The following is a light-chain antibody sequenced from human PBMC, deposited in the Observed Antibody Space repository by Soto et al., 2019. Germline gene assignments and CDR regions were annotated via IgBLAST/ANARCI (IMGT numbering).Light chain of an antibody. CDR3: NSQRSSGTRV. V-gene: IGLV2-14*01. CDR1: SSDVGGYKH. CDR2: EVS. J-gene: IGLJ1*01. Sequence: QSALTQPASVSGSPGQSITISCTGTSSDVGGYKHVSSYQHHPGKAPKLMIYEVSNRPSGVSNRFSGSKSGYTASLTISGLQAEDEADYYCNSQRSSGTRVFGTGTKLTVL.